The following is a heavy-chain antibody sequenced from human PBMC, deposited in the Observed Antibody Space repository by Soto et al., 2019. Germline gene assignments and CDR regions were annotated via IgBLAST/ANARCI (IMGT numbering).Heavy chain of an antibody. CDR2: MDYSGDT. D-gene: IGHD3-10*01. Sequence: SATLSLTCSLSADSIRNSGNYWGWIRRPPGKGLEWIGTMDYSGDTSYNPSLRSRVTISADTSKNQFSLRLSSVSVADTAVYYCARSPPLPASESSRFDLWGQGALVTVAS. CDR1: ADSIRNSGNY. J-gene: IGHJ1*01. CDR3: ARSPPLPASESSRFDL. V-gene: IGHV4-39*01.